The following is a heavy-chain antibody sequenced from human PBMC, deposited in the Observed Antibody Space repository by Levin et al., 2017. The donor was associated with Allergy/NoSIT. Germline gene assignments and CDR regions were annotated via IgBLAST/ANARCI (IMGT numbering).Heavy chain of an antibody. CDR2: ISSGSGTQ. J-gene: IGHJ4*02. V-gene: IGHV3-48*01. CDR1: GFTFSSSS. CDR3: ARQNFFDY. Sequence: PSETLSLTCAASGFTFSSSSMNWVRQAPGKGLEWVSYISSGSGTQYYADSVKGRFTISRDNAKNSLYLQMNSLRAEDTAVYYCARQNFFDYWGQGTLVTVSS. D-gene: IGHD2/OR15-2a*01.